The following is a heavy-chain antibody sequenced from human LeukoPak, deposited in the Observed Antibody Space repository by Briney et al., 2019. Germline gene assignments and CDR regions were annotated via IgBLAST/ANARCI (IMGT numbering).Heavy chain of an antibody. CDR2: ISYGGSNK. J-gene: IGHJ6*04. D-gene: IGHD4-17*01. V-gene: IGHV3-30*18. CDR3: AKDDKASYGDRYYYYGMDV. Sequence: GGSLRLSCAASGFTFSSYGMHWVRQAPGKGLEWVAVISYGGSNKYYADSVKGRFTISRDNSKNTLYLQMNSLRAEDTAVYYCAKDDKASYGDRYYYYGMDVWGKGTTVTVSS. CDR1: GFTFSSYG.